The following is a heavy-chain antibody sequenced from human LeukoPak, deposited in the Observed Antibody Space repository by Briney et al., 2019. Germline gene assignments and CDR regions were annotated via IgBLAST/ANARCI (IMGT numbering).Heavy chain of an antibody. J-gene: IGHJ5*02. CDR3: ARDNSVEDTAWWFDP. V-gene: IGHV1-2*02. Sequence: ASVKVSCKASGYTFTGYYMHWVRQASGQGLEWMGWINPNSGGTNYAQKFQGRVTMTRDMSTSTDYMELSSLRSEDTAVYYCARDNSVEDTAWWFDPWGQGTLVTVSS. CDR2: INPNSGGT. D-gene: IGHD4-23*01. CDR1: GYTFTGYY.